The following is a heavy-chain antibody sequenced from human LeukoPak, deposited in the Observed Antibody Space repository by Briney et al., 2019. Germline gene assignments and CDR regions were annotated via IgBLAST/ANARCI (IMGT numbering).Heavy chain of an antibody. CDR2: IKQDGSEK. J-gene: IGHJ3*02. CDR1: GFTFSSYW. CDR3: ARGEGGVVTDAFDI. Sequence: GGSLRLSCSASGFTFSSYWMSWVRQAPGKGLEWVANIKQDGSEKYYVDSVKGRFTISRDNAKNSLYLQMNSLRSEDTAVYYCARGEGGVVTDAFDIWGQGTMVTVSS. D-gene: IGHD3-22*01. V-gene: IGHV3-7*03.